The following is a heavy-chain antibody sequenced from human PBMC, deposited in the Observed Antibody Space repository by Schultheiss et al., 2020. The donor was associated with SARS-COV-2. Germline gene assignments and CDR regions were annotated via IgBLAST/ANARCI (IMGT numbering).Heavy chain of an antibody. CDR2: INHSGST. CDR3: ARRGWELPGSFDY. Sequence: SQTLSLTCAVSGYSISSGYYWGWIRQPPGKGLEWIGEINHSGSTSYNPSLKSRVTISVDTSKNQFSLKLSSVTAADTAVYYCARRGWELPGSFDYWGQGTLVTVSS. J-gene: IGHJ4*02. CDR1: GYSISSGYY. D-gene: IGHD1-26*01. V-gene: IGHV4-38-2*01.